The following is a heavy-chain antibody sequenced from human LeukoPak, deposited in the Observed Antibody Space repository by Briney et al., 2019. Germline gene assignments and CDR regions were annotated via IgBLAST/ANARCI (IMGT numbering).Heavy chain of an antibody. CDR1: GFTFSSYA. V-gene: IGHV3-74*01. Sequence: GGSLRLSCAASGFTFSSYAMHWVRQAPGKGLVWVSRIYRDGSGIVYADSVKGRFTISRDNAKNTLYLQMNSLRVEDTAVYYCVRAPPSNGYSYHFDIWGQGTMVTVSS. CDR2: IYRDGSGI. D-gene: IGHD5-18*01. J-gene: IGHJ3*02. CDR3: VRAPPSNGYSYHFDI.